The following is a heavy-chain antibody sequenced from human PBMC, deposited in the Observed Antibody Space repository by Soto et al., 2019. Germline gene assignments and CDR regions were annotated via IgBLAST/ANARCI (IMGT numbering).Heavy chain of an antibody. V-gene: IGHV4-31*03. CDR1: SGSISSGAYY. D-gene: IGHD6-19*01. J-gene: IGHJ4*02. CDR2: IYYNGSP. Sequence: PSETLSLTCTGSSGSISSGAYYWSWIRQLPGKGLEWIGYIYYNGSPFYNPSLRSRVSISVDTFNNQFSLELRFVTAADTAVYYCARQNQYSTGSYYFDFWGPGIQVTVSS. CDR3: ARQNQYSTGSYYFDF.